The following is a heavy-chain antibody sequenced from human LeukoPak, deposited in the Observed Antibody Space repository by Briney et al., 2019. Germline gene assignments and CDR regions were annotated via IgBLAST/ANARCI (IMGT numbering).Heavy chain of an antibody. Sequence: PSETLSLTCIVSGGSTSPYYWSWIRQPPGSGLEWIAYIYYSGSTSYNPSLKSRVAISVDTSNNEVSLKLSSVTAADTAVYYCARHGYCSGGSCYWDYWGQGTLVTVSS. J-gene: IGHJ4*02. D-gene: IGHD2-15*01. CDR3: ARHGYCSGGSCYWDY. CDR1: GGSTSPYY. CDR2: IYYSGST. V-gene: IGHV4-59*08.